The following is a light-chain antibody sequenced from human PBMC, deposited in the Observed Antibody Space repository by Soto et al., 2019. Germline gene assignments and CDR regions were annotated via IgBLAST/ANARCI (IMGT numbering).Light chain of an antibody. J-gene: IGKJ1*01. CDR2: EAS. CDR1: QYIHNY. V-gene: IGKV1-5*03. Sequence: DIQMTQSPSTLSASVGDRVTITCRASQYIHNYLAWYQQKPGEAPKLLIYEASNLESGVPSRFSGSRTGTQSSLSVSSLQPDDIATYYCQQSNNYPWTFGQGNRVEI. CDR3: QQSNNYPWT.